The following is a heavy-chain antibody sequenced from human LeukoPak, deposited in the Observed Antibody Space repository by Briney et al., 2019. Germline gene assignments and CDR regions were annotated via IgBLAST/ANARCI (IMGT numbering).Heavy chain of an antibody. Sequence: PGGSLRLSCAASGFTFSSYSMNWVRQAPGKGLEWVSSISSSSSYICYADSVKGRFTISRDNAKNSLYLQMNSLTAEDTAVYYCVRDLGYSSSLGYWGQGTLVTVSS. D-gene: IGHD6-13*01. CDR2: ISSSSSYI. V-gene: IGHV3-21*01. CDR1: GFTFSSYS. CDR3: VRDLGYSSSLGY. J-gene: IGHJ4*02.